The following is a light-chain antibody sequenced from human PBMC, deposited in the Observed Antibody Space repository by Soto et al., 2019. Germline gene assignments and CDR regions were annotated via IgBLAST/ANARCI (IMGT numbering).Light chain of an antibody. CDR2: DVS. Sequence: QSALTQPPSASGSPGQSVTISCTGPSSDVGGYNSVSWYQHHPAKAPKLIIYDVSKRPSGVPDRCSGSKSGNTASLTVSGLQAEDEADYYCSSYAATNKVTFGGGTKLTVL. CDR1: SSDVGGYNS. CDR3: SSYAATNKVT. V-gene: IGLV2-8*01. J-gene: IGLJ2*01.